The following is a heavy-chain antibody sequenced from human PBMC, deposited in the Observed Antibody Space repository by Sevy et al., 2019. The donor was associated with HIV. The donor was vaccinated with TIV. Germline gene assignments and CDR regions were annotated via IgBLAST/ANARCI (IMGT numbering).Heavy chain of an antibody. V-gene: IGHV3-30-3*01. CDR2: ISYDGSNK. CDR1: GFTFSSYA. CDR3: ARAGNLNIGYCSGGSCYPDAFDI. J-gene: IGHJ3*02. Sequence: GGSLRLSCAASGFTFSSYAMHWVRQAPGKGLEWVAVISYDGSNKYYADSVKGRFTISRDNYKNTLYLQMNSLRAEDTAVYYCARAGNLNIGYCSGGSCYPDAFDIWGQGTMVTVSS. D-gene: IGHD2-15*01.